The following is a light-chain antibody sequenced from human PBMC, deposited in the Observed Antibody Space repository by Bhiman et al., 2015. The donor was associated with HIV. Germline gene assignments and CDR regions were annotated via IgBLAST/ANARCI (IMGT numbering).Light chain of an antibody. CDR3: SSYISSSTLVV. V-gene: IGLV2-14*03. CDR2: DVS. CDR1: SSDVGGYNY. Sequence: QSALTQPASVSGSPGQSITISCTGTSSDVGGYNYVSWYQQHPGKAPKVMIYDVSNRPSGVSNRFSGSKSGNTASLTISGLQAEDEADYYCSSYISSSTLVVFGGGTKLTVL. J-gene: IGLJ2*01.